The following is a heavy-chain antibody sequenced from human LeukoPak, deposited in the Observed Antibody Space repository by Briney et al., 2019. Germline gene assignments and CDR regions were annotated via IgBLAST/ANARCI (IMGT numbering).Heavy chain of an antibody. CDR3: TRDLGIEDLWSGYYKYYFDY. Sequence: AGGSLSLSCAASGFTFSSYAMSWVRQAPGKGLEWVGFIKSKAYGGTTEYAASVKGRFTISRDDSKSIAYLQMNSLKTEDTAVYYCTRDLGIEDLWSGYYKYYFDYWGQGTLVTVIS. D-gene: IGHD3-3*01. CDR1: GFTFSSYA. CDR2: IKSKAYGGTT. V-gene: IGHV3-49*04. J-gene: IGHJ4*02.